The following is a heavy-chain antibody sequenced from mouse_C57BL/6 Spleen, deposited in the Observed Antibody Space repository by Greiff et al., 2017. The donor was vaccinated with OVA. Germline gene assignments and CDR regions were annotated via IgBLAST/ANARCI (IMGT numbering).Heavy chain of an antibody. CDR1: GYTFTSYW. D-gene: IGHD2-5*01. J-gene: IGHJ3*01. CDR3: TRCWYSNYETWFAY. CDR2: IYPGNSDT. V-gene: IGHV1-5*01. Sequence: EVKLVESGTVLARPGASVKMSCKTSGYTFTSYWMHWVKQRPGQGLEWIGAIYPGNSDTSYNQKFKGKAKLTAVTSASTAYMELSSLTNEDSAVYYCTRCWYSNYETWFAYWGQGTLVTVSA.